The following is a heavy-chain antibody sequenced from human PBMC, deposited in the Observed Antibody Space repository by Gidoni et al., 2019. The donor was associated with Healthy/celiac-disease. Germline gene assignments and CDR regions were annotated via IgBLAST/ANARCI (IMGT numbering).Heavy chain of an antibody. CDR2: INHSGST. Sequence: QVQLQQWGAGLLKPSETLSLTCAVYGGSFSGYYWSWIRQPPGKGLEWIGEINHSGSTNYNPSLKSRVTISVDTSKNQFSLKLSSVTAADTAVYYCARGRRYYDSSGYYPRLGYYFDYWGQGTLVTVSS. CDR3: ARGRRYYDSSGYYPRLGYYFDY. J-gene: IGHJ4*02. D-gene: IGHD3-22*01. CDR1: GGSFSGYY. V-gene: IGHV4-34*01.